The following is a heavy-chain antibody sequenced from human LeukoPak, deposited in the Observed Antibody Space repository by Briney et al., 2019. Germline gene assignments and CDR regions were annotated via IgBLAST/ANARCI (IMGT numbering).Heavy chain of an antibody. Sequence: SETLSLTCAVYGGSFSGYYWSWIRQPPGKGLEWIGEINHSESTNYNPSLKSRVTISVDTSKNQFSLKLSSVTAADTAVYYCARVKYSSSSFDYWGQGTLVTVSS. J-gene: IGHJ4*02. CDR2: INHSEST. V-gene: IGHV4-34*01. CDR3: ARVKYSSSSFDY. D-gene: IGHD6-6*01. CDR1: GGSFSGYY.